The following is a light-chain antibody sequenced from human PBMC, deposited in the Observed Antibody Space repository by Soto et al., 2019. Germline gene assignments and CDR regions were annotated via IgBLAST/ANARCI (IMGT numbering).Light chain of an antibody. CDR2: VTS. J-gene: IGKJ1*01. Sequence: DIQMTQSPSSLSASVGDRVSVTCRTSQNITKFLNWYQEKPGKAPKVLIYVTSNLQNGVSSRFSGSGSGKHFPLSTSTLQTEDFATYYCQQNFSAPATFGPGTRVEVK. V-gene: IGKV1-39*01. CDR1: QNITKF. CDR3: QQNFSAPAT.